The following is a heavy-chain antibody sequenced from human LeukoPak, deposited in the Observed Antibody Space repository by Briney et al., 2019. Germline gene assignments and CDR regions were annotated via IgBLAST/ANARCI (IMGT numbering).Heavy chain of an antibody. J-gene: IGHJ4*02. CDR3: ARHETPKGERGHFDY. D-gene: IGHD3-16*01. V-gene: IGHV1-69*04. CDR2: IIPILGIA. Sequence: ASVKVSCKASGGTFSSYAISWVRQAPGQGLEWMGRIIPILGIANYAQKFQGRVTITADKSTSTAYMELSSLRSEDTAVYYCARHETPKGERGHFDYWGQGTLVTVSS. CDR1: GGTFSSYA.